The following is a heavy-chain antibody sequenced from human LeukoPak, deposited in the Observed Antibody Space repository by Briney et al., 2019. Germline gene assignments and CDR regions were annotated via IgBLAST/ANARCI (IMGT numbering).Heavy chain of an antibody. V-gene: IGHV4-59*01. D-gene: IGHD3-3*01. Sequence: SEALSLTCTVSGGSISSYYWSWIRQPPGKGLEWIGYIYYSGSTNYNPSLKSRVTISVDTSKNQFSLKLSSVTAADTAVYYCARGDIRFYHFWSGYVCFDPWGQGTLVTVSS. J-gene: IGHJ5*02. CDR1: GGSISSYY. CDR3: ARGDIRFYHFWSGYVCFDP. CDR2: IYYSGST.